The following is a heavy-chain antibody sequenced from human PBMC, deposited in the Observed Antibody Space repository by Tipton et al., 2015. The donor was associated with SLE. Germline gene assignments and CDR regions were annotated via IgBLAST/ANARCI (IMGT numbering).Heavy chain of an antibody. J-gene: IGHJ5*02. D-gene: IGHD1-26*01. CDR3: AKGGVVGATVRAFNWFDP. Sequence: SLRLSCAASGFTFSSYAMSWVRQAPGKGLEWVSTISGSGGSTYYADSVKGRFTISRDNSKNTVYLQMNSLRAEDTAVYYCAKGGVVGATVRAFNWFDPWGQGTLVTVSS. CDR2: ISGSGGST. CDR1: GFTFSSYA. V-gene: IGHV3-23*01.